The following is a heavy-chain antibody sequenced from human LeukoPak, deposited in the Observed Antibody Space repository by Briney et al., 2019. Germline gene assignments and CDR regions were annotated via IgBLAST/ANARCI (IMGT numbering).Heavy chain of an antibody. CDR3: AKDLKGSGWYY. V-gene: IGHV3-11*01. CDR1: GFTFSDHY. CDR2: IRSSGSTK. J-gene: IGHJ4*02. Sequence: GGSLRLSCAVSGFTFSDHYMSWIRQAPGKGLEWVSYIRSSGSTKYYADSVKGRFTISRDNSKNTLYLQMNSLRAEDTAVYYCAKDLKGSGWYYWGQGTLVTVSS. D-gene: IGHD6-19*01.